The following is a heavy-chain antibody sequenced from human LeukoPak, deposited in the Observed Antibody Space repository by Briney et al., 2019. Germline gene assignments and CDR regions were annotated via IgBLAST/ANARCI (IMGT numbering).Heavy chain of an antibody. CDR2: ISYDGKKN. CDR1: GFTFSTYA. Sequence: GRSLRLSCAASGFTFSTYAMHWVRQAPGKGLDWVAVISYDGKKNYYEDSVKGRFTISRDNSKNTLYLQMNSLRTEDTAVYYCAKDPETYCDGDCLFHHWGQGTLVTVSS. V-gene: IGHV3-30*04. CDR3: AKDPETYCDGDCLFHH. D-gene: IGHD2-21*02. J-gene: IGHJ1*01.